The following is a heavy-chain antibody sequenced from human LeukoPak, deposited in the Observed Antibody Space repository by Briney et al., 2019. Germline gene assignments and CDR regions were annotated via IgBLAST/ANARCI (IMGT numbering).Heavy chain of an antibody. CDR2: IYYSGIT. V-gene: IGHV4-39*07. CDR1: GGSVTTSSFY. D-gene: IGHD2-2*01. J-gene: IGHJ3*02. CDR3: AKSGPAAGRPDAFDI. Sequence: PSETLSLTCTLSGGSVTTSSFYWAWIRQPPGKGLECIGTIYYSGITYYHSSLKSRVTISVDTSKNQFSLKLTAATAADAAVYFCAKSGPAAGRPDAFDIWGQGTMVTVSS.